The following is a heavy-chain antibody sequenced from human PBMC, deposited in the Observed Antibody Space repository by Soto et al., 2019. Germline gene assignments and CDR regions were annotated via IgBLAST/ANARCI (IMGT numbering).Heavy chain of an antibody. CDR2: ISYDGSNK. J-gene: IGHJ4*02. CDR3: AIAPNY. Sequence: GGSLRLSCATSGFTFSSYGMHWVRQAPGKGLEWVAVISYDGSNKYYADSVKGRFTISRDNSKNTLYLQMNSLRVDDTAVYYCAIAPNYWGQGSLVTVSS. CDR1: GFTFSSYG. V-gene: IGHV3-30*03.